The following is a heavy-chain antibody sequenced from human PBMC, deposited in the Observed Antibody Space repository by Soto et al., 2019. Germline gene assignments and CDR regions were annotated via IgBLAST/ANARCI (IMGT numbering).Heavy chain of an antibody. Sequence: GGSLRLSCAASGFTFSSYAMHWVRQAPGKGLEWVAVISYDGSNKYYADSVKGRFTISRDNSKNTLYLQMNSLRAEDTAVYYCARDRFLPQLVRYYYYGMDVWGQGTTVTVSS. D-gene: IGHD6-13*01. CDR3: ARDRFLPQLVRYYYYGMDV. CDR2: ISYDGSNK. V-gene: IGHV3-30*04. CDR1: GFTFSSYA. J-gene: IGHJ6*02.